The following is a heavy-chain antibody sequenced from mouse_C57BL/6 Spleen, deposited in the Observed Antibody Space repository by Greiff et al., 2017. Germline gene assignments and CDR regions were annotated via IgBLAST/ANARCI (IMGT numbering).Heavy chain of an antibody. CDR2: IHPNSGST. CDR1: GYTFTSYW. CDR3: TRDYDLYFGY. J-gene: IGHJ2*01. D-gene: IGHD2-4*01. Sequence: QVQLQQSGAELVKPGASVKLSCKASGYTFTSYWMHWVKQRPGQGLEWIGMIHPNSGSTNYNEKFKSKATLTVDKSSSTAYMQRSSLTSEDAAVXYCTRDYDLYFGYWGQGTTLTVSS. V-gene: IGHV1-64*01.